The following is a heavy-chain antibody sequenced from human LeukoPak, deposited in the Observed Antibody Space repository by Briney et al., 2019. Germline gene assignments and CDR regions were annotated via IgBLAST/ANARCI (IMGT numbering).Heavy chain of an antibody. CDR2: IYHSGRA. J-gene: IGHJ4*02. CDR3: ASRLYSNARHFDY. CDR1: GGSISISNW. Sequence: PSETLSLTCAVSGGSISISNWWSWVRQPPGKGLEWIGEIYHSGRAKYNPSLKSRVTISVDKSKNQFSLKLTSVTAADTALYYCASRLYSNARHFDYWGQGTLVTVRS. V-gene: IGHV4-4*02. D-gene: IGHD2/OR15-2a*01.